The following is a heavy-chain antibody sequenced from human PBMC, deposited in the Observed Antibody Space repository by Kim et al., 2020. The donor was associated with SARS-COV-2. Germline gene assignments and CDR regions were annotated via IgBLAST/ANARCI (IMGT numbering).Heavy chain of an antibody. CDR1: GFTFRSYG. CDR2: ISASSGET. J-gene: IGHJ5*01. D-gene: IGHD5-12*01. CDR3: AGVTTIPAPILNS. Sequence: GGSLRLSCAASGFTFRSYGLSWVRQAPGKGLEWVSGISASSGETYYADSVQGRFTISRDNAKTAPNLERNSLRAEDTALYSGAGVTTIPAPILNSW. V-gene: IGHV3-23*01.